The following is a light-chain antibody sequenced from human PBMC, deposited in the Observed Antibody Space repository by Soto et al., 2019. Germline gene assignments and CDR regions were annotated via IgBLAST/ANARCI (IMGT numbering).Light chain of an antibody. CDR1: GSDMGAYNF. J-gene: IGLJ3*02. V-gene: IGLV2-8*01. CDR2: GVT. Sequence: QSVLAQPPSASGSPGQSVTISCTGSGSDMGAYNFVSWYQQHPGKAPKLMIFGVTERPSGVPDRFSGSKSGNTASLTVSGLQADDEAVYYCYSYAGRNIWVFGGGTKLTV. CDR3: YSYAGRNIWV.